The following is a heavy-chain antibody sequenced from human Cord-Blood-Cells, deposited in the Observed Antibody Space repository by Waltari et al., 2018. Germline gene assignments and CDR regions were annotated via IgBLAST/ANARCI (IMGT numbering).Heavy chain of an antibody. V-gene: IGHV1-69*01. D-gene: IGHD3-10*01. CDR1: GGNFSSYA. CDR2: NIRIFGTA. J-gene: IGHJ4*02. CDR3: ARAISMSGSYFDY. Sequence: QVQLVQSGAEVKKPGSSVKVYCKASGGNFSSYAISWVSQAAGQGREWMGGNIRIFGTANYERKCQGRVTITADESTRTAYMELSSRRAEDTAVYYCARAISMSGSYFDYWGQGTLVTVSS.